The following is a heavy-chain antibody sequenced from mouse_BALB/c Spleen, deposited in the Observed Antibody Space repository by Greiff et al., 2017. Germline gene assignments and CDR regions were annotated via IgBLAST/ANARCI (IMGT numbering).Heavy chain of an antibody. Sequence: VQLQQSGTVLTRPGASVKMSCKASGYSFTSYWMHWVKQRPGQGLEWIGAIYPGNSDTSYNQKFKGKAKLTAVTSASTAYMELSSLTNEDSAVYYCTRRGDYRYDSDDWGQGTTLTVSS. V-gene: IGHV1-5*01. CDR2: IYPGNSDT. CDR1: GYSFTSYW. CDR3: TRRGDYRYDSDD. J-gene: IGHJ2*01. D-gene: IGHD2-14*01.